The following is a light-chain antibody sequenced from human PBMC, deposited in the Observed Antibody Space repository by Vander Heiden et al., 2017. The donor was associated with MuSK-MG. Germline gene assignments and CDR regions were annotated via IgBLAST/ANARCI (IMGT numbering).Light chain of an antibody. CDR3: QQYDNLLGT. J-gene: IGKJ2*01. V-gene: IGKV1-33*01. Sequence: DIQMTQSPSSLSASVGDRVTITCQASQDISNYLNWYQQKPGKAPKLLIYDASNLETGVPSRLSGSGSGTDFTFTISSLQPEDIATYYCQQYDNLLGTFGQGTKLEIK. CDR1: QDISNY. CDR2: DAS.